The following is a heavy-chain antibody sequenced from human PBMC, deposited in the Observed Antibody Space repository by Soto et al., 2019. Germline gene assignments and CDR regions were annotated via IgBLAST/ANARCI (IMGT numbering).Heavy chain of an antibody. V-gene: IGHV1-69*13. CDR3: ARALGFVAAASWFDP. Sequence: SVKVSCKSSVCTFSSYAISWLRQAPGQGLEWMGGIIPIFGTANYDKKFQGSATITADDSTSTAYMELRSLRSDDTAVYYCARALGFVAAASWFDPWGQGTLVTVSS. CDR1: VCTFSSYA. J-gene: IGHJ5*02. D-gene: IGHD6-13*01. CDR2: IIPIFGTA.